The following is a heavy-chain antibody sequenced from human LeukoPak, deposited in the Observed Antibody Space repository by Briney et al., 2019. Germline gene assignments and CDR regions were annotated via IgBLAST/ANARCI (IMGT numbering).Heavy chain of an antibody. CDR2: INHSGST. D-gene: IGHD2-21*02. CDR1: GGSFSVYY. V-gene: IGHV4-34*01. Sequence: SETPSLTCAVYGGSFSVYYWSWIRQPRGKGLEWIGEINHSGSTNYNPSLKSRVTISVDTSKNQFSLKLSSVTAADTAVYYCARGVEAYCGGDCYSGHDYWGQGTLVTVSS. CDR3: ARGVEAYCGGDCYSGHDY. J-gene: IGHJ4*02.